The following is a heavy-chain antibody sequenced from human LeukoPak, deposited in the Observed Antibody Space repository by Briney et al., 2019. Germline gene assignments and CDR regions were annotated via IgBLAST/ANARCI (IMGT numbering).Heavy chain of an antibody. CDR3: ARDFPHVLLWFGELEIAFDI. V-gene: IGHV4-38-2*02. Sequence: SETLSLTCTVSGYSISSGYYWGWIRPPPGKGLEWIGSIYHSGSTYYNPSLKSRVTISVDTSKNQFSLKLSSVTAADTAVYYCARDFPHVLLWFGELEIAFDIWGQGTMVTVSS. J-gene: IGHJ3*02. CDR2: IYHSGST. CDR1: GYSISSGYY. D-gene: IGHD3-10*01.